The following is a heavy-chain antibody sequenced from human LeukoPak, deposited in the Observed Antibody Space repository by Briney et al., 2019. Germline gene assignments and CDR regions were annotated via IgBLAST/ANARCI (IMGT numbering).Heavy chain of an antibody. CDR2: IYYSGST. Sequence: SETLSLTCTVSGGSITNYYWSWIRQPPGKGLEWIGYIYYSGSTNYNPSLKSRVTISVDTSKNQFSLKLSSVTAADTAVYYCARVKTDYGDYVVDYWGQGTLVTVSS. D-gene: IGHD4-17*01. J-gene: IGHJ4*02. CDR3: ARVKTDYGDYVVDY. V-gene: IGHV4-59*01. CDR1: GGSITNYY.